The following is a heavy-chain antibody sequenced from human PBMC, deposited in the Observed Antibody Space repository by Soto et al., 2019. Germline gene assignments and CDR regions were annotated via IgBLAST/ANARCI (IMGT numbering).Heavy chain of an antibody. CDR1: SDSISRSHW. D-gene: IGHD3-16*02. CDR3: ARVYDYIWGSYRFPSWFDS. CDR2: IYYSGST. J-gene: IGHJ5*01. V-gene: IGHV4-4*02. Sequence: SETLSLTCAVSSDSISRSHWLTWVRQSPGKGLEWLGDIYYSGSTYYNPSLKSRVTISVDTSKNQFSLKLSSVTAADTAVYYCARVYDYIWGSYRFPSWFDSWGQGTLVTVSS.